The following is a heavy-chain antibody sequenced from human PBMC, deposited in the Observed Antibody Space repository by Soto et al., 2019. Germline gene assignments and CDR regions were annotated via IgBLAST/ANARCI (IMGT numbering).Heavy chain of an antibody. D-gene: IGHD2-2*01. J-gene: IGHJ6*02. Sequence: GESLKISCKGSGYSFTSYWISWVRQMPEKGLEWMGRIDPSDSYTNYSPSFQGHVTISADKSISTAYLQWSSLKASDTAMYYCARQSIVVVPAAPYYGMDVWGQGTTVTVSS. CDR3: ARQSIVVVPAAPYYGMDV. CDR2: IDPSDSYT. V-gene: IGHV5-10-1*01. CDR1: GYSFTSYW.